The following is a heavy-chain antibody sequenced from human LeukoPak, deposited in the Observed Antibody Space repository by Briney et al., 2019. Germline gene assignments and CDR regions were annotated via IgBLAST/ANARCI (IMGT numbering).Heavy chain of an antibody. V-gene: IGHV3-9*01. J-gene: IGHJ6*02. Sequence: GGSLRLSCAASGFTFDDYAMHWVRQAPGKGLEWVSGISWNSGSIGYADSVKGRFTISRDNAKNSLYLQMNGLRAEDTALYYCAKDNYYGSGLGGYGMDVWGQGTTVTVSS. CDR3: AKDNYYGSGLGGYGMDV. CDR1: GFTFDDYA. D-gene: IGHD3-10*01. CDR2: ISWNSGSI.